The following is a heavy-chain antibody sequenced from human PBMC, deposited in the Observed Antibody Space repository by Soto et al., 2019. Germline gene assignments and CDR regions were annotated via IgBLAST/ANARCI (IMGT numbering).Heavy chain of an antibody. V-gene: IGHV4-59*08. CDR1: GGSISSYY. CDR2: IYYSGST. D-gene: IGHD6-19*01. Sequence: SETLSLNCTVSGGSISSYYWSWIRQPPGKGLEWIGYIYYSGSTNYNPSLKSRVTISVDTSKNQFSLKLSSVTAADTAVYYCASSPFIAVAGTSWFDPWGQGTLVTVSS. J-gene: IGHJ5*02. CDR3: ASSPFIAVAGTSWFDP.